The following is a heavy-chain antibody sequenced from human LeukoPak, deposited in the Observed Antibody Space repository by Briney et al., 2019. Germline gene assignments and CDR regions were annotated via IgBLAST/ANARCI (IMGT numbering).Heavy chain of an antibody. V-gene: IGHV4-34*01. D-gene: IGHD6-13*01. CDR3: ARCPGSWSGYDAFDI. J-gene: IGHJ3*02. CDR1: GGSFSGYY. CDR2: INHSGGT. Sequence: SETPSLTCAVYGGSFSGYYWSWIRQPPGKGLEWIGEINHSGGTNYNPSLKSRVTISVDTSKNQFSLKLSSVTAADTAVYYCARCPGSWSGYDAFDIWGQGTMVTVSS.